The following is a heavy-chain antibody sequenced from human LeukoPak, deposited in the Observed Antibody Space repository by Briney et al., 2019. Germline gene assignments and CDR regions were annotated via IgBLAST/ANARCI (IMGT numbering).Heavy chain of an antibody. CDR2: ITTTGTT. CDR1: GFRFSDYH. D-gene: IGHD2-21*01. CDR3: ARVWQDYSGVDY. V-gene: IGHV3-48*02. J-gene: IGHJ4*02. Sequence: GGSLRLSCAASGFRFSDYHINWVRQAPGKGLEWISYITTTGTTIYADSVKGRFVISRDNAKSSLYLQMDSLRDEDTAVYYCARVWQDYSGVDYWGQGALVTVSS.